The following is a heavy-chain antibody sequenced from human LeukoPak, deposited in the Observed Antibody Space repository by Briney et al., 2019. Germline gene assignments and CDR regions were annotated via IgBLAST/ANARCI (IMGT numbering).Heavy chain of an antibody. CDR2: IHYSGST. D-gene: IGHD2-2*01. J-gene: IGHJ5*02. CDR1: GGSISSGGYY. CDR3: ARGSIVVVPAAMAWFDP. Sequence: PSETLSLTCTVSGGSISSGGYYWSWIRQHPGKGLEWIGYIHYSGSTYYNPSLKSRVTISVDTSKNQFSLKLSSVTAADTAVYYCARGSIVVVPAAMAWFDPWGQGTLVTVSS. V-gene: IGHV4-31*03.